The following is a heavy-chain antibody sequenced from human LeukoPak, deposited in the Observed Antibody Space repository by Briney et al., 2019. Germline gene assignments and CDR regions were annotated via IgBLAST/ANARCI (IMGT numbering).Heavy chain of an antibody. V-gene: IGHV3-30*18. CDR3: AKDRLVAVAGSSFDY. CDR2: ISYDGSNK. Sequence: SGGSLRLSCAASGFTFSSYGMPWVRQAPGKGLEWVAVISYDGSNKYYADSVKGRFTISRDNSKNTLYLQMNSLRAEDTAVYYCAKDRLVAVAGSSFDYWGQGTLVTVSS. CDR1: GFTFSSYG. D-gene: IGHD6-19*01. J-gene: IGHJ4*02.